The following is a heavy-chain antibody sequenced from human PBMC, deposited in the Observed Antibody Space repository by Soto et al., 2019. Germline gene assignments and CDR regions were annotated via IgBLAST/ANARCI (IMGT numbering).Heavy chain of an antibody. J-gene: IGHJ4*02. Sequence: EVELLESGGGIVQPGGSLRVSCVASGFTFRNFVMSWVRQAPGKGLEWVSAIRGTGGETFYADSVKGRFTISSDNSKNRLYLKMNSLKDEDTPLYSGSQGRGWGVVRATHAYWGQGTVVTASS. D-gene: IGHD2-21*01. V-gene: IGHV3-23*01. CDR1: GFTFRNFV. CDR3: SQGRGWGVVRATHAY. CDR2: IRGTGGET.